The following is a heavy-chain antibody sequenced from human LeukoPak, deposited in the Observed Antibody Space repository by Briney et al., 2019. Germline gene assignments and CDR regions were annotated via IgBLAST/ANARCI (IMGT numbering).Heavy chain of an antibody. D-gene: IGHD3-3*01. CDR1: GGSFSGYY. CDR3: ARGRVPHWYFDL. Sequence: SETLSLTCAVYGGSFSGYYWSWIRQPPGKGLEWIGEINHSGSTNYNPSLKSRVTISVDTSKNQFSLKLSSVTAADTAVYYCARGRVPHWYFDLWGRGTLVTVSS. V-gene: IGHV4-34*01. J-gene: IGHJ2*01. CDR2: INHSGST.